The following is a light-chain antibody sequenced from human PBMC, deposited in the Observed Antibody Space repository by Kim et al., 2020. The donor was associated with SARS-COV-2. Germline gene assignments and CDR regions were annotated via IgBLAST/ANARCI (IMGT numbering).Light chain of an antibody. CDR2: GVS. J-gene: IGKJ2*01. Sequence: SVGDRVTTIGRERQSMKSYLVGYQQKREKAPNLLIYGVSSVQRGVPTRFRGSGSGTDLTLTISSLQPEDCATYYCQQSYSSPPSFGQGTKREI. V-gene: IGKV1-39*01. CDR1: QSMKSY. CDR3: QQSYSSPPS.